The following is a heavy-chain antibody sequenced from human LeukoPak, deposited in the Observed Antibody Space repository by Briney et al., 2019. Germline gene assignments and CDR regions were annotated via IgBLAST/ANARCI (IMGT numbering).Heavy chain of an antibody. D-gene: IGHD1-26*01. CDR2: ISGRSSTV. Sequence: GGSLRLSCAASALTFSDYSMNWVRQAPGKGLEWVSYISGRSSTVYYADSVKGRFTISRDNAKNSMYLQMNSLRAEDTAVYYCARDRIKSGSYYFDYWGQGTLVTVSS. CDR3: ARDRIKSGSYYFDY. V-gene: IGHV3-48*01. J-gene: IGHJ4*02. CDR1: ALTFSDYS.